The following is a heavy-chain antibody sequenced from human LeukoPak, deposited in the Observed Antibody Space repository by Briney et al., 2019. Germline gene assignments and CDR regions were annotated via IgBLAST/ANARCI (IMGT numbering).Heavy chain of an antibody. CDR3: ARGVVPAAVDAFGI. J-gene: IGHJ3*02. D-gene: IGHD2-2*01. CDR1: GGSISSGGHY. V-gene: IGHV4-31*03. CDR2: IYYSGST. Sequence: SQTLSLTCTVSGGSISSGGHYWSWIRQRPGKGLEWIGYIYYSGSTYYNPSLKSRVTISVDTSENQFSLKLTSVTAADTAVYYCARGVVPAAVDAFGIWGHGTMVSVSS.